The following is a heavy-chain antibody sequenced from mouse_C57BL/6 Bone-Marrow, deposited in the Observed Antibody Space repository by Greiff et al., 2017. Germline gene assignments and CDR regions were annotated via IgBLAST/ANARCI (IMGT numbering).Heavy chain of an antibody. D-gene: IGHD5-5*01. V-gene: IGHV14-4*01. J-gene: IGHJ2*01. CDR3: TLPYYFDY. CDR1: GFNIKDDY. Sequence: EVQLQQSGAELVRPGASVKLSCTASGFNIKDDYMHWVKQRPEQGLEWIGWIDPENGDTEYASKFQGKATITADTSSNTAYLQLSILTSEDTAVYYCTLPYYFDYWGQGTTLTVSS. CDR2: IDPENGDT.